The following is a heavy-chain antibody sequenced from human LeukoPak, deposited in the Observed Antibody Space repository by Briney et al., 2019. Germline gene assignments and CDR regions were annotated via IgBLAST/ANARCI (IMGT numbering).Heavy chain of an antibody. Sequence: GGSLRLSCAASGFTFTTYSMTWVRQAPGKGLEWVSSISSSSSYIYYADSMKGRFTISRDNAQNSLYLQMNSLRAEDTAVYYCATSEGRSSWFDYWGQGTLVTVSS. CDR3: ATSEGRSSWFDY. CDR2: ISSSSSYI. V-gene: IGHV3-21*01. J-gene: IGHJ4*02. CDR1: GFTFTTYS. D-gene: IGHD6-13*01.